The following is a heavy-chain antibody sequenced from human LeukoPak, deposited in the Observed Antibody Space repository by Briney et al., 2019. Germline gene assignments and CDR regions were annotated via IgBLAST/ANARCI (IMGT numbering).Heavy chain of an antibody. J-gene: IGHJ3*02. CDR2: MNPNSGNT. CDR1: GYIFTSYD. V-gene: IGHV1-8*01. D-gene: IGHD6-6*01. CDR3: ARCSRGIAARRFDAFDI. Sequence: ASVNASCKASGYIFTSYDINWVGQATGQGGEGMGWMNPNSGNTGYAQKFQGRVTMTRNNSISTAYMELSSLRSEDTAVYYCARCSRGIAARRFDAFDIWGQGTMVTVSS.